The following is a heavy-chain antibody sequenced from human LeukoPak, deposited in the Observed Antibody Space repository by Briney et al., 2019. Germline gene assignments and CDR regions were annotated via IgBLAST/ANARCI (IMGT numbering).Heavy chain of an antibody. CDR1: GGTFSSYA. CDR2: IIPISGTA. D-gene: IGHD3-22*01. V-gene: IGHV1-69*05. J-gene: IGHJ4*02. CDR3: ARDRYYDSSGYYY. Sequence: SVKVSCKASGGTFSSYAISWVRQAPGQGLEWMGRIIPISGTANYAQKFQGRVTITTDESTSTAYMELSSLRSEDTAVYYCARDRYYDSSGYYYWGQGTLVTVSS.